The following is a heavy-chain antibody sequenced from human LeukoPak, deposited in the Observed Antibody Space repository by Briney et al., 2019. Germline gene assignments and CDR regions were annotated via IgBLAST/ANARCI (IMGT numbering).Heavy chain of an antibody. CDR1: GYYFTNYW. Sequence: GESLKISCEGSGYYFTNYWIGWVRQMPGNGLEWMGIIFPGDSDTKYSPSFQGRVTISADKSISTAYLQWSSLKASDTAMYYCARLVLGYGGMFDYWGQGTLVTVSS. V-gene: IGHV5-51*01. D-gene: IGHD4-23*01. CDR2: IFPGDSDT. CDR3: ARLVLGYGGMFDY. J-gene: IGHJ4*02.